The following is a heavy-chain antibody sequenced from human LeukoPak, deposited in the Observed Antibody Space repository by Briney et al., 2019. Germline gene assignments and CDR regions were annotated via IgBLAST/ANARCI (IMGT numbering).Heavy chain of an antibody. V-gene: IGHV1-69*05. CDR1: GGTFSSYA. Sequence: ASVKVSCKASGGTFSSYAISWVRQAPGQGLEWMGGIIPIFGTANYAQKFQGRVTITTDESTSTAYMELSSLRSEDTAVYYCARDVRRRITMVRGVGGGTSRYYGMDVWGQGTTVTVSS. CDR3: ARDVRRRITMVRGVGGGTSRYYGMDV. D-gene: IGHD3-10*01. CDR2: IIPIFGTA. J-gene: IGHJ6*02.